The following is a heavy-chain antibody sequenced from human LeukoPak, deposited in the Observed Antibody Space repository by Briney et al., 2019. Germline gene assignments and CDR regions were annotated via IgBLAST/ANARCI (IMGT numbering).Heavy chain of an antibody. CDR3: ARDADLVRGGSWTDVVNYYSYGMDV. CDR1: GGSFSGYY. V-gene: IGHV4-34*01. CDR2: VNRSGTT. J-gene: IGHJ6*02. D-gene: IGHD2-15*01. Sequence: PSETLSLTCAVYGGSFSGYYWSWIRQPPGKGLEWIGEVNRSGTTNYNPSLKSRGNISVDTSKNQFSLKLSSVTAADTAVYYCARDADLVRGGSWTDVVNYYSYGMDVWGQGTTVTVSS.